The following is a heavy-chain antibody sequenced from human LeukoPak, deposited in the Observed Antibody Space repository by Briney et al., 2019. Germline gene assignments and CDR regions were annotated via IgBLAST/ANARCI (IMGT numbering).Heavy chain of an antibody. J-gene: IGHJ5*02. CDR3: AKDDFDWLSTNWFDP. D-gene: IGHD3-9*01. CDR2: MNSDGSST. V-gene: IGHV3-74*01. CDR1: GFTFSSFW. Sequence: GGSLRLSCAASGFTFSSFWMHWVRQAPGKGLVWVARMNSDGSSTSYADSVKGRFTISRDNAKNTLYLQMNSLRAEDTAVYYCAKDDFDWLSTNWFDPWGQGTLFTVSS.